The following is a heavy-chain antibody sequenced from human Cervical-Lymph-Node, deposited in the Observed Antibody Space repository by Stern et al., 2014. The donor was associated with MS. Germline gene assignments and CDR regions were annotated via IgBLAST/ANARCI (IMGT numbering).Heavy chain of an antibody. V-gene: IGHV1-24*01. CDR1: VYTLTELS. J-gene: IGHJ4*02. Sequence: QVQLVQSGPELKKPGASVKVSCKVSVYTLTELSMHWVRHTPGKGLEYMGGFYPEDGEAQYAQRFQGRLTLTEDTSTDTTYMSLSGLTSEDTAVYYCATDSQRRYSADDRGFDYWGQGTLVTVSS. D-gene: IGHD5-12*01. CDR3: ATDSQRRYSADDRGFDY. CDR2: FYPEDGEA.